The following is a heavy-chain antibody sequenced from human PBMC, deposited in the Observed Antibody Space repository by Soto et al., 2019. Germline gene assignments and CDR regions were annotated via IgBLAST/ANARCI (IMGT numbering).Heavy chain of an antibody. V-gene: IGHV4-39*07. CDR3: ARAVGATLPEYFQH. J-gene: IGHJ1*01. CDR1: GGSISSSSYY. D-gene: IGHD1-26*01. Sequence: SETLSLTCTVSGGSISSSSYYWGWIRQPPGKGLEWIGSIYYSGSTYYNPSLKSRVTISVDTSKNQFSLKLSSVTAADTAVYYCARAVGATLPEYFQHWGQGTLVTVSS. CDR2: IYYSGST.